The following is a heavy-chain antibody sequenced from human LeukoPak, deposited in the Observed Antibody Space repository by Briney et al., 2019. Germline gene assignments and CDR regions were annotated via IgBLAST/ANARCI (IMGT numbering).Heavy chain of an antibody. J-gene: IGHJ3*02. CDR2: IYYSGST. V-gene: IGHV4-39*07. CDR3: ATPRWDDILTGYYGADAFDI. D-gene: IGHD3-9*01. Sequence: SETLSLTCTVSGGSTSSSSYYWGWIRQPPGKGLEWIGSIYYSGSTYYNPSLKSRVTISVDTSKNQFSLKLSSVTAADTAVYYCATPRWDDILTGYYGADAFDIWGQGTMVTVSS. CDR1: GGSTSSSSYY.